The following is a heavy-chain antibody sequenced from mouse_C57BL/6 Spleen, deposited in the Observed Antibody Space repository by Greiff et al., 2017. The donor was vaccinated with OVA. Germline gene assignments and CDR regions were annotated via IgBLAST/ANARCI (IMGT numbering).Heavy chain of an antibody. D-gene: IGHD1-1*01. CDR3: ARYYYGSSYKGAMDY. CDR1: GYTFTSYW. CDR2: IYPGSGST. V-gene: IGHV1-55*01. Sequence: VQLQQPGAELVKPGASVKMSCKASGYTFTSYWITWVKQRPGQGLEWIGDIYPGSGSTNYNEKFKSKATLTVDTSSSTAYMQLSSLTSEDSAVYYCARYYYGSSYKGAMDYWGQGTSVTVSS. J-gene: IGHJ4*01.